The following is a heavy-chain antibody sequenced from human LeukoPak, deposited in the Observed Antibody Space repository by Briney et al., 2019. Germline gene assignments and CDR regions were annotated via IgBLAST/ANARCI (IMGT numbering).Heavy chain of an antibody. J-gene: IGHJ6*02. D-gene: IGHD3-3*01. CDR3: ARGRRVTIFGVRSFGMDV. Sequence: GSLRLSCAASGFTFSSYAVSWVRQPPGKGLEWIGEINHSGSTNYNPSLKSRVTISVDTSKNQFSLKLSSVTAADTAVYYCARGRRVTIFGVRSFGMDVWGQGTTVTVSS. CDR2: INHSGST. V-gene: IGHV4-34*01. CDR1: GFTFSSYA.